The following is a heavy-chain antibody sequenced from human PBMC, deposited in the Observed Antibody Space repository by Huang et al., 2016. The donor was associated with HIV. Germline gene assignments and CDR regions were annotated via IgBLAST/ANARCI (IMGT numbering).Heavy chain of an antibody. Sequence: QLRLQESGPGLVKPSGTLSLTCTVSGVSISSGSFYGGGIRQPPGKGLEWIGSMPWGGTTYNNEALKSRVTRSTDTSKNQFSLTLSPVTAADTAVYYCASHRPGRGLVITRFFSLWGRGTLVTVSS. CDR3: ASHRPGRGLVITRFFSL. D-gene: IGHD3-22*01. V-gene: IGHV4-39*01. CDR2: MPWGGTT. CDR1: GVSISSGSFY. J-gene: IGHJ2*01.